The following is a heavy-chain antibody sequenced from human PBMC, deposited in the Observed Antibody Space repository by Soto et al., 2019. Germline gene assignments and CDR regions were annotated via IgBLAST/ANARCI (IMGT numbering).Heavy chain of an antibody. D-gene: IGHD6-19*01. J-gene: IGHJ5*02. CDR2: IYHSGST. V-gene: IGHV4-38-2*02. CDR1: GYSISSGYY. CDR3: ARDLVIAVASGLDP. Sequence: SETLSLTCAVSGYSISSGYYWGWIRQPPGKGLEWIGSIYHSGSTYYNPFLKSRVTISVDTSKNQFSLKLSSVTAADTAVYYCARDLVIAVASGLDPWGQGTLVTVSS.